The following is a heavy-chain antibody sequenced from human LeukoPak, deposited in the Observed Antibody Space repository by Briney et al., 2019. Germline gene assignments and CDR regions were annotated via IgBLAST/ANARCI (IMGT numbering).Heavy chain of an antibody. CDR2: ISGSGGST. D-gene: IGHD6-19*01. Sequence: ETLSLTCAVYGGSFSGYYWSWVRQAPGKGLEWVSAISGSGGSTYYADSVKGRFTISRDNSKNTLYLQMNSLRAEDTAVYYCAKAQGYSSGWYDYWGQGTLVTVSS. CDR1: GGSFSGYY. CDR3: AKAQGYSSGWYDY. V-gene: IGHV3-23*01. J-gene: IGHJ4*02.